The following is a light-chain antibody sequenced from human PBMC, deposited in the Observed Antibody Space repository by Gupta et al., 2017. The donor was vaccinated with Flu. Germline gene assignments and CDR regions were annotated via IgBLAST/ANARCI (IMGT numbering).Light chain of an antibody. CDR1: SSDVGGYNY. CDR3: SSYTSTNIYV. J-gene: IGLJ1*01. CDR2: DVS. Sequence: QSALTQPASVSGSPGQSITISCTGTSSDVGGYNYVCWYQQHPGKAPKLMIYDVSNRPSGVSNRFSGSKSGNTASLCISGPQAEDEADYYCSSYTSTNIYVFGTGTKVTVL. V-gene: IGLV2-14*03.